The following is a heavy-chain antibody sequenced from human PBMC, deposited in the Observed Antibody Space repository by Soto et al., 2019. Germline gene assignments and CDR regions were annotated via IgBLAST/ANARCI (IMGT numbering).Heavy chain of an antibody. CDR1: GFTFDDYA. CDR2: ISWNSGGI. Sequence: EVQLVESGGGLVQPDRSLRLSCAASGFTFDDYAMHWVRQGPGKGLEWVSGISWNSGGIGYADSVKGRFTISRDNAKNSLYLQMDRLRPEDTAFYYCAKSPHDILIGSAFDSWGQGTLVTVSS. V-gene: IGHV3-9*01. D-gene: IGHD3-9*01. J-gene: IGHJ4*02. CDR3: AKSPHDILIGSAFDS.